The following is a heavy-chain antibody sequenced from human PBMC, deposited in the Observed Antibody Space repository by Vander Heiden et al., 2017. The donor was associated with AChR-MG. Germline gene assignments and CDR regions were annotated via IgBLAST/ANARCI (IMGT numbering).Heavy chain of an antibody. Sequence: QVQLQESGPRLVQPSETLSLTCTVSGGSISIFYWTWIRQPVGKGLEWFGRIYSSGSTNYNPSLKNRVTMSVDTSKKKFSLDLASVTAADTAIYYCARDGWDRSSDVWGQGILGSVSS. CDR2: IYSSGST. CDR3: ARDGWDRSSDV. D-gene: IGHD6-19*01. J-gene: IGHJ4*02. V-gene: IGHV4-4*07. CDR1: GGSISIFY.